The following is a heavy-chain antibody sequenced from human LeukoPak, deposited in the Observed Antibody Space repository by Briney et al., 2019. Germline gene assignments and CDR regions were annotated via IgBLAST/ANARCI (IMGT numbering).Heavy chain of an antibody. CDR2: ISPSGGYT. Sequence: ASVKVSCTASGYTFSNYYMHWVRQAPGQGLEWMGIISPSGGYTTYAQKFQGRVTMTEDTSTDTAYMELSSLRSEDTAVYYCARGSGKTTPDYYFDYWGQGTLVTVSS. CDR3: ARGSGKTTPDYYFDY. CDR1: GYTFSNYY. V-gene: IGHV1-46*01. D-gene: IGHD1-26*01. J-gene: IGHJ4*02.